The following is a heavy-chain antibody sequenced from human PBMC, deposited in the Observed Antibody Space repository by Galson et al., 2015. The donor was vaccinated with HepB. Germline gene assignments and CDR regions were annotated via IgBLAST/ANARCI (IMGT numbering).Heavy chain of an antibody. CDR1: GYTLTELS. CDR3: ATLLCVASCSYGFDI. D-gene: IGHD2-2*01. CDR2: FDPEDGET. Sequence: SVKVSCKVSGYTLTELSMHWVRHTPGKGLEWMGGFDPEDGETIYAQKFQGRVTMTEDTSTDTAYMELSSLRSEDTAVYYCATLLCVASCSYGFDIWGQGTMVTVSS. V-gene: IGHV1-24*01. J-gene: IGHJ3*02.